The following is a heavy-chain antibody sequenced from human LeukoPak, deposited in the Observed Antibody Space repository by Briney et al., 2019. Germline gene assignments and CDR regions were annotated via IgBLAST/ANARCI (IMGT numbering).Heavy chain of an antibody. D-gene: IGHD2-8*01. V-gene: IGHV1-46*01. Sequence: GASVKLSCKTSGYTFTDYYVHWVRQAPGQGLEWMGIINPSGGSPSYAQKFQGRITVTSDLSTSTVYMALSSLRSEDTAVYYCARGDPVYEWLDFWGQGTLVTVPS. J-gene: IGHJ4*02. CDR3: ARGDPVYEWLDF. CDR1: GYTFTDYY. CDR2: INPSGGSP.